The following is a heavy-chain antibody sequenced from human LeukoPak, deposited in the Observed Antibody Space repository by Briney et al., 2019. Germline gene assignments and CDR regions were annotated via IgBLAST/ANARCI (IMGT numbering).Heavy chain of an antibody. V-gene: IGHV4-31*03. J-gene: IGHJ5*02. CDR1: GGSISSGGYY. Sequence: PSQTLSLTCTVSGGSISSGGYYWSWIRQHPGKGLEWIGYIYYSGSTYYNSSLKSRVTISVDTSKNQFSLKLSSVTAADTAVYYCARTLTTLGWFDPWGQGTLVTVSS. CDR2: IYYSGST. D-gene: IGHD3-16*01. CDR3: ARTLTTLGWFDP.